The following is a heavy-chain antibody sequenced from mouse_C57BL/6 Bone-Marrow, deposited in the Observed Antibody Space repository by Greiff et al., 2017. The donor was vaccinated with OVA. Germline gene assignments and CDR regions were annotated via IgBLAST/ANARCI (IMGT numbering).Heavy chain of an antibody. CDR1: GFTFSDAW. CDR3: YRRDCDAWFAY. J-gene: IGHJ3*01. CDR2: IRNKANNHAT. V-gene: IGHV6-6*01. Sequence: EVKLMESGGGLVQPGGSMKLSCAASGFTFSDAWMAWVRQSPEKGLEWVAAIRNKANNHATYYAVSVKGRFTISRDDSKSSVYLQKSSLRAEDTGNYDCYRRDCDAWFAYWGQGTLVTVSA.